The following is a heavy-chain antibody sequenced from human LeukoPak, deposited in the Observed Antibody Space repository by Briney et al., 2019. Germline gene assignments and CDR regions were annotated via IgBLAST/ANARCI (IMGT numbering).Heavy chain of an antibody. Sequence: ASVKLSCKASGYTFTNYGISWVRQAPGQGLEWMGCISGYNGDTNYAKKVQGRVTMTTDTSTSTAYMELRSLRSDDTAVYYCARRTYYYGSGSYNNNYYYYMDVWGKGTTVTVSS. CDR3: ARRTYYYGSGSYNNNYYYYMDV. J-gene: IGHJ6*03. CDR2: ISGYNGDT. V-gene: IGHV1-18*01. CDR1: GYTFTNYG. D-gene: IGHD3-10*01.